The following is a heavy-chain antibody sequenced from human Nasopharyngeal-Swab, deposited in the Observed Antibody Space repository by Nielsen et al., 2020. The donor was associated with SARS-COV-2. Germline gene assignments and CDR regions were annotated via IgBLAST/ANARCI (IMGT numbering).Heavy chain of an antibody. CDR3: ARDREKYDYVWGSYRSDAFDI. D-gene: IGHD3-16*02. CDR1: GYTFTGYY. CDR2: INPNSGGT. Sequence: ASVKVSCKASGYTFTGYYMHWVRQAPGQGLEWMGWINPNSGGTNYAQKFQGRVTMTRDTSISTAYMELSSLRSEDTAVYYCARDREKYDYVWGSYRSDAFDIWGQGTMVTVSS. V-gene: IGHV1-2*02. J-gene: IGHJ3*02.